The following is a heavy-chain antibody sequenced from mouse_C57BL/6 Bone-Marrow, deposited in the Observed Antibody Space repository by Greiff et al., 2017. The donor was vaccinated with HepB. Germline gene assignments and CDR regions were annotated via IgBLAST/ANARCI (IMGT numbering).Heavy chain of an antibody. Sequence: EVMLVESGPGLAKPSQTLSLTCSVTGYSITSDYWNWIRKFPGNKLEYMGYISYSGSTYYNPSLKSRISITRDTSKNQYYLQLTSVTTEDTATYYCARYRDGNDWYFDVWGTGTTVTVSS. V-gene: IGHV3-8*01. CDR2: ISYSGST. CDR3: ARYRDGNDWYFDV. J-gene: IGHJ1*03. D-gene: IGHD2-1*01. CDR1: GYSITSDY.